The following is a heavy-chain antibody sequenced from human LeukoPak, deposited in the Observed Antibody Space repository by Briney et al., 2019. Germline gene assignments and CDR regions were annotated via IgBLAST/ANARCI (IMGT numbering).Heavy chain of an antibody. Sequence: PSETLSLTCTASGGSISSYYWSWIRQPAGKGLEWIGRIYTSGSTNYNPSLNSRVTMSVDTSKNQFSLKLSSVTAADTAVYYCARDLYYYDSSGYYLGAFDIWGQGTMVTVSS. CDR1: GGSISSYY. V-gene: IGHV4-4*07. CDR2: IYTSGST. CDR3: ARDLYYYDSSGYYLGAFDI. J-gene: IGHJ3*02. D-gene: IGHD3-22*01.